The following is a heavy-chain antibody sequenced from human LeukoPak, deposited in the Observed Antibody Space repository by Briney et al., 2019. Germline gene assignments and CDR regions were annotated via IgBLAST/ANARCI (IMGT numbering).Heavy chain of an antibody. V-gene: IGHV3-23*01. J-gene: IGHJ4*02. D-gene: IGHD3-3*01. Sequence: GGSLRLSCAASGFTFSSYAMSWVRQAPGKGLEWVSAISGSGGSTYYADSVKGRFTISRDNSKNTLYPQMNSLRAEDTAVYYCAKTPHYDFWSGYTYFDYWGQGTLVTVSS. CDR2: ISGSGGST. CDR3: AKTPHYDFWSGYTYFDY. CDR1: GFTFSSYA.